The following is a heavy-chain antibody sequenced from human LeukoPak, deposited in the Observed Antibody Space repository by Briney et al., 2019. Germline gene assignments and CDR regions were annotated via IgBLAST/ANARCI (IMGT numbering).Heavy chain of an antibody. CDR3: ARHGADAFDI. CDR2: IYYSGST. CDR1: GGSISGYY. J-gene: IGHJ3*02. D-gene: IGHD4/OR15-4a*01. V-gene: IGHV4-59*08. Sequence: SETLSLTCTVSGGSISGYYWSWIRQPPGKGLEWIGYIYYSGSTNYNPSLKSRVTISVDTSKNQFSLKLSSVTAADTAVYYCARHGADAFDIWGQRTMVTVSS.